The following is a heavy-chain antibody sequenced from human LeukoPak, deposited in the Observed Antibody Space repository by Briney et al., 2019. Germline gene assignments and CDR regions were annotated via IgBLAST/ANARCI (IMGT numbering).Heavy chain of an antibody. CDR3: ASTVITANYYFDY. J-gene: IGHJ4*02. D-gene: IGHD4-17*01. Sequence: SETLPLTCAVYGGSFSGYYWSWIRQPPGKGLEWIGEINHSGSTNFNPSLKSRITISVDTPKNQFSLKLSSVTAADTAVYYCASTVITANYYFDYWGQGTLVTVSS. CDR1: GGSFSGYY. CDR2: INHSGST. V-gene: IGHV4-34*01.